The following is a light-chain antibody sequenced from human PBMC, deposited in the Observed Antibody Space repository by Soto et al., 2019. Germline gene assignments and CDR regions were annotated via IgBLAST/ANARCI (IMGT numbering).Light chain of an antibody. CDR1: QSVSSY. Sequence: EIVLTQSPATLSLSPGERATLSCRASQSVSSYLACYQQKPGQAPRLLLYDASNRATGIPARFSGSGSGTDFTLTISSLEPEDFAVYYCQQRSNWPELTFGGGTKVEIK. V-gene: IGKV3-11*01. CDR2: DAS. J-gene: IGKJ4*01. CDR3: QQRSNWPELT.